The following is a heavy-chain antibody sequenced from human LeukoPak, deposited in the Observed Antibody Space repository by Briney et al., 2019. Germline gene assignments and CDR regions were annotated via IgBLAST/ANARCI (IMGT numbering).Heavy chain of an antibody. D-gene: IGHD2-21*02. Sequence: GGSLRLSCAASGFTFSDYYMSWIRQAPGKGLEWVSYISNSGSTIYYADSVKGRFTISRDNAKNSLYLQMNSLRAEDTAVYYCAVLGRFGVTAHYYYYGMDVWGQGTTVTVSS. CDR2: ISNSGSTI. CDR3: AVLGRFGVTAHYYYYGMDV. J-gene: IGHJ6*02. CDR1: GFTFSDYY. V-gene: IGHV3-11*01.